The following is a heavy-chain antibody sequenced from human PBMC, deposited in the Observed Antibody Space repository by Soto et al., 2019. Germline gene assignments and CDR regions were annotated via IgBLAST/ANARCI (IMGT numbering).Heavy chain of an antibody. V-gene: IGHV4-30-4*01. D-gene: IGHD7-27*01. CDR3: ARGPAGDKVDY. Sequence: SETLSLTCTVSGVSISDDNYYWSWIRQPPGKDLEWIGHIYNRGSTYSNPSLTSRVTISVDTSKNQFSLRLSFVTAADTAVYYCARGPAGDKVDYWGQGTLVTVSS. J-gene: IGHJ4*02. CDR2: IYNRGST. CDR1: GVSISDDNYY.